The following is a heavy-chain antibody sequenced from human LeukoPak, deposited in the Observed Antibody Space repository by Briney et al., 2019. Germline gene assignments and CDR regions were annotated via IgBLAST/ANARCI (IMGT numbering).Heavy chain of an antibody. Sequence: SETLSLTCTVSGGSISSYYWSWIRQPAGKGLEWIGRIYTSGSTNYNPSLKSRVTMSVDTSKNQFSLKLSSVTAADTAVYYCARTQVAGYCSSTSCLYNWFDPWGQGTLVTVSS. V-gene: IGHV4-4*07. D-gene: IGHD2-2*01. CDR2: IYTSGST. CDR1: GGSISSYY. CDR3: ARTQVAGYCSSTSCLYNWFDP. J-gene: IGHJ5*02.